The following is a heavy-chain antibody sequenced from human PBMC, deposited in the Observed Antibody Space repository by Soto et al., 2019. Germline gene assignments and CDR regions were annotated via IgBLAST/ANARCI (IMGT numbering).Heavy chain of an antibody. V-gene: IGHV1-18*01. D-gene: IGHD2-2*01. CDR3: ARDRGVVVPAAIGGFDWFDP. Sequence: QVQLVQSGAEVKKPGASVKVSCKASGYTFTSYGISWVRQAPGQGLEWMGWVSAYNGNTNYAQKLQGRVTMTTDTSTSTAYMELRSLRSDDTAVYYCARDRGVVVPAAIGGFDWFDPWGQGTLVTVSS. CDR1: GYTFTSYG. CDR2: VSAYNGNT. J-gene: IGHJ5*02.